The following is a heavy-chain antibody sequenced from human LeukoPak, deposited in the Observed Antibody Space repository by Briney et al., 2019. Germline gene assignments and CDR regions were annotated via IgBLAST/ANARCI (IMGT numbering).Heavy chain of an antibody. CDR3: VRGSYGLGWDY. Sequence: SGGSLRLSCSASRFTFSNFNMHWVRQAPGKGLQFVSGITSDGGSIDYADSVRGRFTISRDNSKNTLYLRMTSLRVEDTALYYCVRGSYGLGWDYWGPGTLVTVSS. J-gene: IGHJ4*02. D-gene: IGHD3-10*01. CDR2: ITSDGGSI. CDR1: RFTFSNFN. V-gene: IGHV3-64D*06.